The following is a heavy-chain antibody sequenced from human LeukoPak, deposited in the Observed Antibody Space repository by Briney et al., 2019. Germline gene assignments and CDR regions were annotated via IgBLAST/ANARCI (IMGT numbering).Heavy chain of an antibody. CDR2: IYYSGST. J-gene: IGHJ5*01. V-gene: IGHV4-59*01. CDR1: GGSISSYY. CDR3: ASGDFWSGYPSPAWFDS. D-gene: IGHD3-3*01. Sequence: PSETLSLTCTVSGGSISSYYWSWIRQPPGKGLEWIGYIYYSGSTNYNPSLKSRVTISVDTSKNQFSLKLSSVTAADTAVYYCASGDFWSGYPSPAWFDSWGQGTLVTVSS.